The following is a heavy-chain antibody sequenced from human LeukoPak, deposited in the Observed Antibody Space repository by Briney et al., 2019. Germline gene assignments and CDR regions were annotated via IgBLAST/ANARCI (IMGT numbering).Heavy chain of an antibody. Sequence: PSETLSLTCAVYGGSFSGYYWSWIRQPPGKGLEWIGEINHSGSTNYNPSLKSRVTISVDTPKNQFSLKLSSVTAADTAVYYCARVEKGPYDYVWGSYTVAFDYWGQGTLVTVSS. J-gene: IGHJ4*02. CDR2: INHSGST. V-gene: IGHV4-34*01. CDR3: ARVEKGPYDYVWGSYTVAFDY. CDR1: GGSFSGYY. D-gene: IGHD3-16*01.